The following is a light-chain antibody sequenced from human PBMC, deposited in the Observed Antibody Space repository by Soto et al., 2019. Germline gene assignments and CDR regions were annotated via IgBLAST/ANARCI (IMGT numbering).Light chain of an antibody. V-gene: IGKV1-39*01. J-gene: IGKJ3*01. Sequence: DIQMTQSPSSLSASVGDRVTITCRASQSISSYLNWYQQKPGKAPELLIYRASSLQSGVPSRFSGSGSGTDFTLTISSLQPEDFATYYCQQIYNTPFTFGPGTKVDIK. CDR1: QSISSY. CDR3: QQIYNTPFT. CDR2: RAS.